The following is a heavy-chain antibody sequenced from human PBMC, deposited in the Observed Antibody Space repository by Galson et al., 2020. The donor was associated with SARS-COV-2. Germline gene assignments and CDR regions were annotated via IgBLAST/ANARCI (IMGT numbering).Heavy chain of an antibody. D-gene: IGHD3-16*02. J-gene: IGHJ5*02. V-gene: IGHV4-59*01. CDR2: VSYSVGA. CDR3: ASLNPYRT. CDR1: GASISSYY. Sequence: SETLSLTCTVSGASISSYYWSWIRQPPGKGLEWIGFVSYSVGANSNPSLKSRVTISVDTSKNQFSLKLTSVTTADTAVYYCASLNPYRTWGQGTLVTVSS.